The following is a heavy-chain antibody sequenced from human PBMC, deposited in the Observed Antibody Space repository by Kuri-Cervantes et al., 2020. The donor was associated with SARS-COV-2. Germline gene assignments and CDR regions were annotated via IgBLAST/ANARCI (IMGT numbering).Heavy chain of an antibody. CDR2: INPDGSYT. V-gene: IGHV3-74*01. J-gene: IGHJ5*02. Sequence: GESLKISCAASGFTFSGHWIHWVRQAPGKGLVWVSRINPDGSYTNNADSVKGRFTLSRDNSKNTLYLQMNSLRAEDTAVYYCARDSIRILGWFDPWGQGTLVTVSS. D-gene: IGHD1-26*01. CDR3: ARDSIRILGWFDP. CDR1: GFTFSGHW.